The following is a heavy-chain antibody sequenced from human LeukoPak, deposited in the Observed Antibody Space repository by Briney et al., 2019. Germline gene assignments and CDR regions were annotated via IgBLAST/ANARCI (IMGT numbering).Heavy chain of an antibody. CDR2: ISSSSSYI. CDR1: GFTFSSCS. Sequence: PGGSLRLSCAASGFTFSSCSKNWVRQAPGKGLEWVSSISSSSSYIYYADSVKGRFTISRDNAKNSLYLQMNSLRAEDTAVYYCARDPRGGGAFGIWGQGTMVTVSS. CDR3: ARDPRGGGAFGI. D-gene: IGHD3-16*01. J-gene: IGHJ3*02. V-gene: IGHV3-21*01.